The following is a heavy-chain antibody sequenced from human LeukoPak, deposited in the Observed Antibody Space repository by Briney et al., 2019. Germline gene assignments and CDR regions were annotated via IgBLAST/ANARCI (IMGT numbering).Heavy chain of an antibody. CDR2: ISAYNGNT. CDR1: GYTFNAYY. J-gene: IGHJ4*02. V-gene: IGHV1-18*04. CDR3: ATWAGYSSDDY. D-gene: IGHD6-25*01. Sequence: ASVKVSCKTSGYTFNAYYMHWVRQAPGQGLEWMGWISAYNGNTNYAQKLQGRVTMTEDTSTDTAYMELSSLRSEDTAVYYCATWAGYSSDDYWGQGTLVTVSS.